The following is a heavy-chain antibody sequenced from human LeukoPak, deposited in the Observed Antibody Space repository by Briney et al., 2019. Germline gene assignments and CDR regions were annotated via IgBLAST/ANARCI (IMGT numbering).Heavy chain of an antibody. D-gene: IGHD3-22*01. CDR2: IYSGGST. J-gene: IGHJ4*02. CDR3: ARDYRDDYYDSSGPYFDY. Sequence: GGSLRLSCAASGFTVSSNYMSWVRQAPGKGLECVSVIYSGGSTYYADSVKGRFTISRDNSKNTLYLQMNSLRAEDTAVYYCARDYRDDYYDSSGPYFDYWGQGTLVTVSS. CDR1: GFTVSSNY. V-gene: IGHV3-53*01.